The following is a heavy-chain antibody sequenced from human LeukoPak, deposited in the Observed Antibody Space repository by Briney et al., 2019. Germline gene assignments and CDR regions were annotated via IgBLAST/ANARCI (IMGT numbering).Heavy chain of an antibody. CDR2: FDPEDGET. D-gene: IGHD6-13*01. J-gene: IGHJ4*02. CDR3: AIPGGSSRDFDY. CDR1: GYTLTELS. Sequence: ASVKVSCKVSGYTLTELSMHWVRHAPGKGLEWMGGFDPEDGETIYAQKFQGRVTITEDTSTDTAYMELSSQRSEDTAVDYCAIPGGSSRDFDYWGQGTLVTVSS. V-gene: IGHV1-24*01.